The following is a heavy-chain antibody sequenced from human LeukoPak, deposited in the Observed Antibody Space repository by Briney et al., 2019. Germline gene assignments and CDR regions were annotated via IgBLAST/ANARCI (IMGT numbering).Heavy chain of an antibody. Sequence: PGGFLRLSCAASGFTFDDYAMHWVRQAPGKGLEWVSLISWDGGSTYYADSVKGRFTLSRDNSKNSLYLQMNSLRAEDTALYYCAKDERLDSSGSQEGYYYYMDVWGKGTMVTVSS. CDR1: GFTFDDYA. D-gene: IGHD6-19*01. J-gene: IGHJ6*03. V-gene: IGHV3-43D*04. CDR2: ISWDGGST. CDR3: AKDERLDSSGSQEGYYYYMDV.